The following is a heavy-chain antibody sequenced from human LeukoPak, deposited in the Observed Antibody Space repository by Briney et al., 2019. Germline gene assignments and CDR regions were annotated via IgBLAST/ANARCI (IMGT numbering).Heavy chain of an antibody. CDR2: IYHSGST. CDR1: GGSISSGGYS. Sequence: SETLSLTCAVSGGSISSGGYSWSWIRQPPGKGPEWIGYIYHSGSTYYNPSLKSRVTISVDRSKNQFSLKLSSVTAADTAVYYCARDYYDSSGHYYYYGMDVWGQGTTVTVSS. CDR3: ARDYYDSSGHYYYYGMDV. V-gene: IGHV4-30-2*01. D-gene: IGHD3-22*01. J-gene: IGHJ6*02.